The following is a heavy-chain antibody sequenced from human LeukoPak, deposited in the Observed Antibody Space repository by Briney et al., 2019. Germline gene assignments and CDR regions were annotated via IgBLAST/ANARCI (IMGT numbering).Heavy chain of an antibody. CDR2: IYYSGST. Sequence: SETLSLTCTVSGGSISNYYWTWIRQPPGKGLEWIGHIYYSGSTNYNPSLKSQVTMSIDTPKRQFSLKLTSVTAADTAVYYCATSNYYNGMDVWGQGTTVTVSS. J-gene: IGHJ6*02. V-gene: IGHV4-59*08. CDR3: ATSNYYNGMDV. CDR1: GGSISNYY.